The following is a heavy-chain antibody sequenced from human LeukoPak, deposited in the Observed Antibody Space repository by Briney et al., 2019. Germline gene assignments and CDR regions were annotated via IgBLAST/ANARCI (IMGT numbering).Heavy chain of an antibody. CDR3: AGSGDIVATKSSDY. CDR1: GYTFTSYG. CDR2: ISAYNGNT. V-gene: IGHV1-18*01. J-gene: IGHJ4*02. D-gene: IGHD5-12*01. Sequence: ASVNVSCKASGYTFTSYGISWVRQAPGQGLEWMGWISAYNGNTNYAQKFQGRVTMTTDTSTSTAYMELRSLRSDDTAVYYCAGSGDIVATKSSDYWGQGTLVTVSS.